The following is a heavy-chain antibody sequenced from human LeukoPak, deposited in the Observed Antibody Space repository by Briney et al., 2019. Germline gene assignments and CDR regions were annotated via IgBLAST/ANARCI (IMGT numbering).Heavy chain of an antibody. CDR3: ARGGHRQKEF. Sequence: GESLRLSCAASGFTFSNYWMTWVRQSPGKGLEWVAIINQDGSGKYYVDPVKGRFTISRDNAKNSLYLQMSSLRAEDTAVYYCARGGHRQKEFWGQGTLVTVSS. J-gene: IGHJ4*02. V-gene: IGHV3-7*01. D-gene: IGHD3-10*01. CDR1: GFTFSNYW. CDR2: INQDGSGK.